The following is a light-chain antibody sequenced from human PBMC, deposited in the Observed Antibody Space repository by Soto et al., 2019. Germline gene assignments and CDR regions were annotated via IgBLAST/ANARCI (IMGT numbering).Light chain of an antibody. CDR3: QQYSNWPLT. CDR1: QSVSSN. J-gene: IGKJ4*01. Sequence: EIVMTQSPATLSVSPGEGATLSCRASQSVSSNLAWYQQKPGQAPRLLIFGGSTRATGIPARFSGSGSGAEFSLTISALQSVDFAIYYCQQYSNWPLTFGGGTKVGIK. CDR2: GGS. V-gene: IGKV3-15*01.